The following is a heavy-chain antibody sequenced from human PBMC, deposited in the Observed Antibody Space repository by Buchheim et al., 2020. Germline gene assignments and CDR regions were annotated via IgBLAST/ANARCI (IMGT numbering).Heavy chain of an antibody. D-gene: IGHD5/OR15-5a*01. CDR3: ARDLVSSGYYYYYYGMDV. CDR1: GFTFSSYE. J-gene: IGHJ6*02. V-gene: IGHV3-48*03. Sequence: EVQLVESGGGLVQPGGSLRLSCAASGFTFSSYEMNWVRQAPGKGLEWVSYISSSGSTIYYADSVKGRFTISRDNAKHSLYLQMNSLRAEDTAFYYCARDLVSSGYYYYYYGMDVWGQGTT. CDR2: ISSSGSTI.